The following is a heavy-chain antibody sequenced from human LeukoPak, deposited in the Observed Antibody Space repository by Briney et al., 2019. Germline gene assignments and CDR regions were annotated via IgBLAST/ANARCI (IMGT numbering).Heavy chain of an antibody. V-gene: IGHV4-38-2*02. J-gene: IGHJ3*02. D-gene: IGHD1-20*01. CDR1: GYSISSGYY. CDR3: AREWDNWNAGALDI. CDR2: IYHSGST. Sequence: SETLSLTCTVSGYSISSGYYWGWIRQPPGKGLEWIGNIYHSGSTYYNPPLRSRVTRSIDTSKNQFSLKLSSVTAADTAVYYCAREWDNWNAGALDIWGQGTMVTVSS.